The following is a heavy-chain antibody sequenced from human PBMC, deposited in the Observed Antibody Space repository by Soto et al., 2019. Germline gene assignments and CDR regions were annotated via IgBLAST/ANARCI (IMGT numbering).Heavy chain of an antibody. D-gene: IGHD2-21*02. J-gene: IGHJ6*02. CDR3: ARASLYCGVDCYFQGYYYYGMDV. V-gene: IGHV1-69*19. Sequence: QVQLVQSGAEVKKPGSSVKVSCKASGGTFSSYAISWVRQAPGQGLEWMGGIIPIFGTANYEQKFHGRVTITADAYTIIADMELSSLRFEDTCVYYCARASLYCGVDCYFQGYYYYGMDVWGQSPTVTVSS. CDR1: GGTFSSYA. CDR2: IIPIFGTA.